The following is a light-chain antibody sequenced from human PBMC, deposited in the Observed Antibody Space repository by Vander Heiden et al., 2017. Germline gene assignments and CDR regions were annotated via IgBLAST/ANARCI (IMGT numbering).Light chain of an antibody. J-gene: IGKJ1*01. CDR1: QSVLYSSNNKNY. CDR3: QQYYSTPQT. Sequence: EIVMTQSPDSMAVYLGERATINCKSSQSVLYSSNNKNYLAWYQQKPGQPPKLLIYWASTLESGVPDRFSGSGSGTDFTLTISSLQAEDVAVYYCQQYYSTPQTFGQGTKVEIK. CDR2: WAS. V-gene: IGKV4-1*01.